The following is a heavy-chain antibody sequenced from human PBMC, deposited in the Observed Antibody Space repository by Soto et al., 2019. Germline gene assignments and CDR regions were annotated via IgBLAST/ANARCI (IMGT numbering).Heavy chain of an antibody. J-gene: IGHJ3*02. D-gene: IGHD3-16*01. Sequence: ASVKVSCKASGYTFTSYAMNWVRQAPGQRLEWMGWINAGSGNTKYSQKFQGRVTITRDTSASTAYMELSSLRSEDTAVYYCARAPYDYVWGSYAFDIWGQGTMVTVSS. V-gene: IGHV1-3*01. CDR2: INAGSGNT. CDR3: ARAPYDYVWGSYAFDI. CDR1: GYTFTSYA.